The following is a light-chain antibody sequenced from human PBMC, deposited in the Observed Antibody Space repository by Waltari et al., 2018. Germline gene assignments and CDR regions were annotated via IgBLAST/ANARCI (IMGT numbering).Light chain of an antibody. CDR1: QSVSSN. Sequence: IVMKQSPATMSVSPGARDNLTCRDSQSVSSNLAWYQQKPGQAPRLLIYGASTRATGIPARVSGSGSWTEFTLTISSLQSEDFAGYYCQQYNNWPWGFGQGTKLEIK. CDR2: GAS. J-gene: IGKJ2*03. CDR3: QQYNNWPWG. V-gene: IGKV3-15*01.